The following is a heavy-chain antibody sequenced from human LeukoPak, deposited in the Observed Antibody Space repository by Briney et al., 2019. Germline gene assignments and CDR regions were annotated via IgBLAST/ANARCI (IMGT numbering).Heavy chain of an antibody. CDR1: GFTFSSYA. CDR2: ISGSGGST. J-gene: IGHJ4*02. Sequence: PGGSLRLSCAASGFTFSSYAMSWVRQAPGKRLEWVSAISGSGGSTYYADSVKGRFTISRDNSKNTLYLQMNSLRAEDTAVYYCAKDPLPVPHSFDYWGQGTLVTVSS. V-gene: IGHV3-23*01. CDR3: AKDPLPVPHSFDY. D-gene: IGHD1-1*01.